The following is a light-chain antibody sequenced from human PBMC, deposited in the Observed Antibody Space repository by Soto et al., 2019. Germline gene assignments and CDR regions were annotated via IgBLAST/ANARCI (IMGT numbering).Light chain of an antibody. J-gene: IGLJ1*01. V-gene: IGLV2-23*02. CDR2: EVS. CDR1: NSDVGSYNL. Sequence: QSALTQPASVSGSPGQSIAISCTGTNSDVGSYNLVSWYQQHPGKAPKLMIYEVSKRPSEVSNRFSGSKSDNTASLTIFGLQAEDEADYYCYSYAGSNSYYVFGTGTKLTVL. CDR3: YSYAGSNSYYV.